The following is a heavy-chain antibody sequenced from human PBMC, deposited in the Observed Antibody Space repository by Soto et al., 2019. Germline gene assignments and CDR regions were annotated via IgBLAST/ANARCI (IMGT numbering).Heavy chain of an antibody. V-gene: IGHV3-48*03. D-gene: IGHD1-26*01. CDR2: ISSSGSDI. CDR3: ASLSGSYGFDP. J-gene: IGHJ5*02. Sequence: GGSLRLSCAGSGFSFSSHEMNWVRQAPGKGLEWVSYISSSGSDIYYADSVKARFTISRDNAQNFLYLQMNSLRAEDTAAYYCASLSGSYGFDPWGQGTLVTVSS. CDR1: GFSFSSHE.